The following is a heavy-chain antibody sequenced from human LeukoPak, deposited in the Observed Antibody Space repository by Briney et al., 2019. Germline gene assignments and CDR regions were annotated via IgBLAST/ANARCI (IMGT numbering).Heavy chain of an antibody. CDR1: GGSISSRSNY. D-gene: IGHD2-15*01. V-gene: IGHV4-39*02. CDR2: MYYGGTT. Sequence: SETLPLTCAVSGGSISSRSNYWVWIRQPPGKGLEWIGSMYYGGTTHYNPSLKSRVTISVDTSKNQFSLKLTSATAADTAIYYCATDERINSFDFWGQGTMVTVSS. CDR3: ATDERINSFDF. J-gene: IGHJ3*01.